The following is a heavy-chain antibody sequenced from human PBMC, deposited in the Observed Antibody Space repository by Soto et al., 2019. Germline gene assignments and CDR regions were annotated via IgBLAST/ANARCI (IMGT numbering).Heavy chain of an antibody. CDR1: GFTFSSYA. V-gene: IGHV3-23*01. Sequence: EVQLLESGGGLVQPGGSRRLSCAASGFTFSSYAMSWVRQAPGKGLEWVSVISGSGGSTYYADSVKGRFTISRDNSKNTLYLQMNSLRAEDTAVHYCAKRGSGSQFDYWGQGTLVTVSS. D-gene: IGHD1-26*01. CDR3: AKRGSGSQFDY. CDR2: ISGSGGST. J-gene: IGHJ4*02.